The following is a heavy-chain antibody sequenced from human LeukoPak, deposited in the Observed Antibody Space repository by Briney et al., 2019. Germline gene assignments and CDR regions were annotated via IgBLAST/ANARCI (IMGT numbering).Heavy chain of an antibody. CDR2: IIPIFGTA. CDR1: GGTFSSYA. CDR3: ARRIPRYQNDDAFDI. D-gene: IGHD1-26*01. J-gene: IGHJ3*02. Sequence: SVKVSCKASGGTFSSYAISWVRQAPGQGLEWMGRIIPIFGTANYAQKFQGRVTITTDESTSTAYMELSSLRSEDTAVYYCARRIPRYQNDDAFDIWGQGTMITVSS. V-gene: IGHV1-69*05.